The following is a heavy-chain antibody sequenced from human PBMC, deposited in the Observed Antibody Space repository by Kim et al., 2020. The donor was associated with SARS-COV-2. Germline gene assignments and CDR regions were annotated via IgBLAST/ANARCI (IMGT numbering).Heavy chain of an antibody. Sequence: AGPVKGRFTISRDNSENTRYLQMNSLRAEDTAVYYCARDPSELVQVFDYWGQGTLVTVSS. D-gene: IGHD6-13*01. CDR3: ARDPSELVQVFDY. V-gene: IGHV3-30*01. J-gene: IGHJ4*02.